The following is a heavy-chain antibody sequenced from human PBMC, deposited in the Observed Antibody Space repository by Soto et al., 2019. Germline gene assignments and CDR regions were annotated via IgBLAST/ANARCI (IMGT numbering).Heavy chain of an antibody. CDR3: ARVIAARNPFGRNSGWSGDY. J-gene: IGHJ4*02. D-gene: IGHD6-19*01. CDR1: GGSFSGYY. CDR2: INHSGST. Sequence: PSETLSLTCAVYGGSFSGYYWSWIRQPPGKGLEWIGEINHSGSTNYNPSLKSRVTISVDTSKNQFSLKLSSVTAADTAVYYCARVIAARNPFGRNSGWSGDYWGQGTLVTVSS. V-gene: IGHV4-34*01.